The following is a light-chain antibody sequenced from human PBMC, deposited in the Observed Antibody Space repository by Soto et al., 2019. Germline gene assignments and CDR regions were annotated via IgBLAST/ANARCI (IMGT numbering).Light chain of an antibody. V-gene: IGKV1-5*03. CDR1: QTINTW. Sequence: DIQMTQSPSTLSASVGDRVSITCRASQTINTWLAWYQQKPGEAPNLLIYRASTLKSGVPSRFSGSGSGTEFTLTISSLQPDDFETYYCQRYNSYPYSFGQGTKLEIK. CDR3: QRYNSYPYS. CDR2: RAS. J-gene: IGKJ2*03.